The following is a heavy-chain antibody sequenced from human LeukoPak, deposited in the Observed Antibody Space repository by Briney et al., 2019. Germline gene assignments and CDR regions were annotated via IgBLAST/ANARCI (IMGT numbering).Heavy chain of an antibody. CDR3: AKSSGSVRHFYYYYMDV. Sequence: GGSLRLSCADSGSNFEDYGMSWVRQAPGKGLEWVSGINWNGGDTDYADSVKGRFTISRDNAKNSLYLQMNSLRAEDTALYYCAKSSGSVRHFYYYYMDVWGKGTTVTVSS. CDR1: GSNFEDYG. V-gene: IGHV3-20*04. J-gene: IGHJ6*03. D-gene: IGHD1-26*01. CDR2: INWNGGDT.